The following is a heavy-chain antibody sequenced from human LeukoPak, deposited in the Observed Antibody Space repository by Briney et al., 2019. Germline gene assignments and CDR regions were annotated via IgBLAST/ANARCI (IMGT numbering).Heavy chain of an antibody. CDR2: INHSGST. V-gene: IGHV4-34*01. Sequence: PSETLSLTCAVFGGSFSGYYWSWIRQPPGKGLEWIGEINHSGSTNYNPSLKSRVTISVDTSKNQFSLKLSSVTAADTAVYYCARLGYYDSSGPDDYWGQGTLVTVSS. CDR1: GGSFSGYY. D-gene: IGHD3-22*01. CDR3: ARLGYYDSSGPDDY. J-gene: IGHJ4*02.